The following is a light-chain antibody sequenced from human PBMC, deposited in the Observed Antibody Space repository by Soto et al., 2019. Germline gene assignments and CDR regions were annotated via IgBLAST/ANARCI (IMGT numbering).Light chain of an antibody. CDR2: GAS. CDR1: QSVSSSY. J-gene: IGKJ4*01. CDR3: HHYGSS. V-gene: IGKV3-20*01. Sequence: EIVLTQSPGTLSLSPGERATLYCRASQSVSSSYLAWYQQKPGQAPRLLIYGASSRATGIPDRFSGSGSGTDFTLTISRLEPEDFAFYYCHHYGSSFGGGTKVDIK.